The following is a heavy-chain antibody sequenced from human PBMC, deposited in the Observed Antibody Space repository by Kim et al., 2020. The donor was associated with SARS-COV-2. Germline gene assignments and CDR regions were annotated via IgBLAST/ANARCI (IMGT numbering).Heavy chain of an antibody. J-gene: IGHJ6*03. CDR3: ARGTYRSSGYHFYMDV. Sequence: SETLSLTCTVSGASMFSYYWSWIRQPPGKGLEWIGYIYDSGSTNYIPSLKSRVSISVDTSKKQFSLKLSSVTAADTAIYYCARGTYRSSGYHFYMDVWGKGTTVTVSS. CDR2: IYDSGST. V-gene: IGHV4-59*01. CDR1: GASMFSYY. D-gene: IGHD6-19*01.